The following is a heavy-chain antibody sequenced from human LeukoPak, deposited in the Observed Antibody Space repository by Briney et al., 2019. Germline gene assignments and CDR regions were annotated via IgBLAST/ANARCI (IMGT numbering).Heavy chain of an antibody. CDR1: GCTFSSFW. Sequence: GGSLRLSCAASGCTFSSFWMTWVRQAPGKGLEWVANINQDGSVKYYVDSVKGRFTISRDNAKNSLYLQVNSLRAEDTAVYYCARDSDYSNSSGFYYDALDIWGQGTMVTVSS. D-gene: IGHD3-22*01. J-gene: IGHJ3*02. CDR2: INQDGSVK. V-gene: IGHV3-7*01. CDR3: ARDSDYSNSSGFYYDALDI.